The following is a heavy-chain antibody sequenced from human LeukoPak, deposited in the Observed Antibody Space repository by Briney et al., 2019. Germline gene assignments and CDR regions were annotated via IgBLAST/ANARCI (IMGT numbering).Heavy chain of an antibody. CDR1: GYTFTVYY. CDR2: INPNSGGT. Sequence: ASVKVSCTASGYTFTVYYMHWVRQAPGQGLEWMGWINPNSGGTNYAQKFQGRVTMTRDTSISTAYMELSRLRSDDTAVYYCARVDVRIVVVPAAPRHNWFDPWGQGTLVTVSS. D-gene: IGHD2-2*01. CDR3: ARVDVRIVVVPAAPRHNWFDP. V-gene: IGHV1-2*02. J-gene: IGHJ5*02.